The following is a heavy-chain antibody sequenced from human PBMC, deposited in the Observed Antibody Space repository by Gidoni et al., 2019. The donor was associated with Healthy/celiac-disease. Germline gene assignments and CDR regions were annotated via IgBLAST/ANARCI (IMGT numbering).Heavy chain of an antibody. CDR1: GDTFTGYY. CDR2: INPNSGGT. V-gene: IGHV1-2*02. Sequence: QVQLVQSGAEAKKPAASPKVSCQASGDTFTGYYMHWVRQAPGQGLEWMGWINPNSGGTNYAQKFQGRVTMTRDTSISTAYMELSRLRSDDTAVYYCAREVMTTVTTDWGQGTLVTVSS. J-gene: IGHJ4*02. CDR3: AREVMTTVTTD. D-gene: IGHD4-17*01.